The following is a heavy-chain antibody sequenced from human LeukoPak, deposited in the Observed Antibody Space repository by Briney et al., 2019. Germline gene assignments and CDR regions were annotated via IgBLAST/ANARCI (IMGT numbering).Heavy chain of an antibody. CDR2: IYYSGST. J-gene: IGHJ4*02. V-gene: IGHV4-39*07. CDR3: ARTWGEMATIRTEYYLDY. D-gene: IGHD5-24*01. Sequence: PSETLSLTCTVSGGSISSSSYYWGWIRQPPGKGLEWIGSIYYSGSTYYNPSLKSRVTISVDTSKNQFSPKLSSVTAADTAVYYCARTWGEMATIRTEYYLDYWGQGTLVTVSS. CDR1: GGSISSSSYY.